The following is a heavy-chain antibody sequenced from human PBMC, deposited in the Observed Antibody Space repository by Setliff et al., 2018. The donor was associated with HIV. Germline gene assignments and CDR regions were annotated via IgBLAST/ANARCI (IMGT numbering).Heavy chain of an antibody. J-gene: IGHJ4*02. CDR3: ARGRGESRTNYFDY. CDR2: ISSSGTTI. V-gene: IGHV3-11*01. CDR1: GFNFSDYY. Sequence: PGGSLRLSCAASGFNFSDYYMSWIRQSPGKGLEWISYISSSGTTIYYADSVKGRFTISRDNAKNSLYLQMNSLRAEDTAVYFCARGRGESRTNYFDYWGQGTLVTVSS.